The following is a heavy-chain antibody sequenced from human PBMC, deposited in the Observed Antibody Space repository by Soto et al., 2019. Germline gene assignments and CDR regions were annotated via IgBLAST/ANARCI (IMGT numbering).Heavy chain of an antibody. V-gene: IGHV1-18*04. CDR1: GYTFTSYG. CDR3: ARGLYYYGSGSYAYFDY. J-gene: IGHJ4*02. CDR2: ISAYNGNT. Sequence: ASVKVSFKASGYTFTSYGISWVRQAPGQGLEWMGWISAYNGNTNYAQKLQGRVTMTTDTSTSTAYMELRSLRSDDTAVYYCARGLYYYGSGSYAYFDYWGQGTLVTVSS. D-gene: IGHD3-10*01.